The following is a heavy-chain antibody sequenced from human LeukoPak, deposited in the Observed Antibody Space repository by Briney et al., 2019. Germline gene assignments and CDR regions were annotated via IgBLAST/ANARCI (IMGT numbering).Heavy chain of an antibody. V-gene: IGHV5-51*01. J-gene: IGHJ3*02. D-gene: IGHD6-13*01. CDR3: ARVGGQQLNPDVFDI. CDR1: GYSFTSYW. Sequence: GESLKISCKGSGYSFTSYWIAWVRQMPGKGLEWMGIIYPDDSDTRYSPSFQGQVTISADKSISTAYLQWSSLKASDTAMYYCARVGGQQLNPDVFDIWGQGTMVTVSS. CDR2: IYPDDSDT.